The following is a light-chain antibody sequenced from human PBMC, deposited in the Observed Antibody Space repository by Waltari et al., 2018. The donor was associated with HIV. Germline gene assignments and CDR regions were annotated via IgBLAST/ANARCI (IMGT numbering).Light chain of an antibody. J-gene: IGKJ4*01. V-gene: IGKV4-1*01. CDR1: QRLLYRSYNKNY. CDR2: SAS. CDR3: QQYYNTPLT. Sequence: DIVMTQSPDSLAVSLGERATIHCRSSQRLLYRSYNKNYLAWYHQKAGQPPKLLIYSASTRESGVPDRFSGSGSGTEFTLTISSLQADDVAVYYCQQYYNTPLTFGGGTKVEIK.